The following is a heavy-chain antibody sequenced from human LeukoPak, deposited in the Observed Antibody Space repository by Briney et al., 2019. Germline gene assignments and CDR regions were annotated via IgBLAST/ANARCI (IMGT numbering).Heavy chain of an antibody. Sequence: GGSLRLSCAVSGLTFSTCSMTWVRQGPGKGLEWVSSIYNSGAKIFYADSVKGRFTISRDNSKNMLYLQMNSRRVEDTAVYYCAKDVAPDSGWDLDYWGQGTLVTVSS. CDR1: GLTFSTCS. V-gene: IGHV3-23*01. D-gene: IGHD6-19*01. J-gene: IGHJ4*02. CDR2: IYNSGAKI. CDR3: AKDVAPDSGWDLDY.